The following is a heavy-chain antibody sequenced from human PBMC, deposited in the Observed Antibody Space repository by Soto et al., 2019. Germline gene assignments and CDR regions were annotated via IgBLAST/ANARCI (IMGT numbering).Heavy chain of an antibody. Sequence: WGSLRLSCAASGFTFSSYSMNFVRQAPGKGLEWVSSISSSSSYIYSADSVKGRFTISRDNAKNSLYLQMNSLRAEDTAVYYCAREDYSNFDYWGQGTLVTVSS. CDR1: GFTFSSYS. CDR2: ISSSSSYI. V-gene: IGHV3-21*01. J-gene: IGHJ4*02. CDR3: AREDYSNFDY. D-gene: IGHD4-4*01.